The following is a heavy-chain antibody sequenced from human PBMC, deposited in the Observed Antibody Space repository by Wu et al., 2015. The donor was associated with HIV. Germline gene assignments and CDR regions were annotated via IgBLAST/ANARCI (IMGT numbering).Heavy chain of an antibody. D-gene: IGHD2-2*01. V-gene: IGHV1-69*13. CDR2: IIPFLGTS. CDR3: ARASGFCSRTSCYAFDI. Sequence: QVQLVQSGAEVKKTGSSVKVSCRASGGNIATFALSWVRQAPGQGLEWLGTIIPFLGTSNYAQKFYHRVTNTADESTNTAYLELTSLRSEDTAVYYCARASGFCSRTSCYAFDIWGQGTLVTVTS. CDR1: GGNIATFA. J-gene: IGHJ3*02.